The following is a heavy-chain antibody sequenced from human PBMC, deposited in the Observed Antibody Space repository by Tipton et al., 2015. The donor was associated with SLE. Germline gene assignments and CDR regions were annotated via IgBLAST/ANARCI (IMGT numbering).Heavy chain of an antibody. D-gene: IGHD1-26*01. CDR2: IYYSGST. CDR3: ARVGGAFDY. CDR1: GDSISNHY. V-gene: IGHV4-59*11. J-gene: IGHJ4*02. Sequence: TLSLTCSVSGDSISNHYWSWIRQPPRKGLEWIGYIYYSGSTNYNPTLKSRVTISVDTSKNQFSLKLNSVTAADTAVYYCARVGGAFDYWGQGTLVTVSS.